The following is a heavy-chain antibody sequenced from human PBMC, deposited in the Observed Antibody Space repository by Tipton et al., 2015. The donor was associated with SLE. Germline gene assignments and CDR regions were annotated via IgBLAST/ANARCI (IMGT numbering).Heavy chain of an antibody. V-gene: IGHV3-11*06. CDR3: AKGTRSSGYYFDF. Sequence: TISRDNAKNSLFLQMNSLRVEDTAVYFCAKGTRSSGYYFDFWGQGTLVTVSS. J-gene: IGHJ4*02. D-gene: IGHD3-22*01.